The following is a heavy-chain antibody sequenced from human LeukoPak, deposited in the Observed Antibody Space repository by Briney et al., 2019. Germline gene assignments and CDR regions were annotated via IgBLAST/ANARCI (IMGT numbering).Heavy chain of an antibody. CDR1: GFTFSSYG. V-gene: IGHV3-23*01. CDR3: AKGALAYCGGDCYPRDAFDI. D-gene: IGHD2-21*02. CDR2: ISGSGGST. J-gene: IGHJ3*02. Sequence: GGSLRLSCAASGFTFSSYGMSWVCQAPGKGLEWVSAISGSGGSTYYADSVKGRFTISRDNSKNTLYLQMNSLRAEDTAVYYCAKGALAYCGGDCYPRDAFDIWGQGTMVTVSS.